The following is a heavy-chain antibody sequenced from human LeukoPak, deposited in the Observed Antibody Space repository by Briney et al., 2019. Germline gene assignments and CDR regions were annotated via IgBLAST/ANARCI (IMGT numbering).Heavy chain of an antibody. CDR3: ARDSGYDRYYFDY. Sequence: GGSLRLSCAASGFTFSSYAMHWVRQAPGKGLEWVAVISYDGSNKYYADSVKGRFTISRDNSKNTLYLQMNSLRAEDTAVYYCARDSGYDRYYFDYWGQGTLVTVSS. D-gene: IGHD5-12*01. CDR1: GFTFSSYA. J-gene: IGHJ4*02. V-gene: IGHV3-30*04. CDR2: ISYDGSNK.